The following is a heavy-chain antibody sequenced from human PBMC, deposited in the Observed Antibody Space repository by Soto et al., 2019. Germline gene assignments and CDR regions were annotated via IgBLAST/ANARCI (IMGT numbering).Heavy chain of an antibody. D-gene: IGHD2-2*01. CDR1: GFTFSDYY. Sequence: QVQLVESGGGLVKPGGSLRLSCAASGFTFSDYYMSWIRQAPGKGLEWISYIIGSNIYTNYADSVKGRFTISRDNANNSLYLQMDRLRVEDTAVYYCARDGGEVIPAAIGGGYGMDVWGQGTTVTVSS. CDR2: IIGSNIYT. V-gene: IGHV3-11*06. J-gene: IGHJ6*02. CDR3: ARDGGEVIPAAIGGGYGMDV.